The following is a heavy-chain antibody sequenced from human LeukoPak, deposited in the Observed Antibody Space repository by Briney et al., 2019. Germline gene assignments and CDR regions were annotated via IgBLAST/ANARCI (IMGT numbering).Heavy chain of an antibody. CDR2: ISAYNGNT. CDR1: GYTFTSYG. CDR3: ARNYYDSSGPARY. J-gene: IGHJ4*02. V-gene: IGHV1-18*01. D-gene: IGHD3-22*01. Sequence: ASVKVSCKASGYTFTSYGISWLRQALRHRREGMGWISAYNGNTNYAQKLQGRVTMTTDTSTSTAYMELRSLISDDTAVYYCARNYYDSSGPARYWGQGTLVTVSS.